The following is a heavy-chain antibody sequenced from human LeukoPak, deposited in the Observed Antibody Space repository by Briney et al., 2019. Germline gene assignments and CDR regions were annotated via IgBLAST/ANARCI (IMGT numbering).Heavy chain of an antibody. J-gene: IGHJ4*02. CDR1: GFPFSSYG. CDR3: AKEGGSYYTGSYYFDY. CDR2: IRYDGSNK. Sequence: GSLRLSCAASGFPFSSYGMHWVRPAPGKGLEWVTFIRYDGSNKYYADSVKGRFTISRDNSKNTLYLQMNSLRAEDTAVYYCAKEGGSYYTGSYYFDYWGQGTLVTVSS. D-gene: IGHD1-26*01. V-gene: IGHV3-30*02.